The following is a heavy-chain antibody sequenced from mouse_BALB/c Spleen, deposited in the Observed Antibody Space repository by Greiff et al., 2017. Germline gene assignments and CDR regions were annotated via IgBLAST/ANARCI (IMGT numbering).Heavy chain of an antibody. CDR1: GFTFSSYA. J-gene: IGHJ3*01. V-gene: IGHV5-6-5*01. CDR3: ASPYYRYDWFAY. D-gene: IGHD2-14*01. CDR2: ISSGGST. Sequence: EVMLVESGGGLVKPGGSLKLSCAASGFTFSSYAMSWVRQTPEKRLEWVASISSGGSTYYPDSVKGRFTISRDNARNILYLQMSSLRSEDTAMYYCASPYYRYDWFAYWGQGTLVTVSA.